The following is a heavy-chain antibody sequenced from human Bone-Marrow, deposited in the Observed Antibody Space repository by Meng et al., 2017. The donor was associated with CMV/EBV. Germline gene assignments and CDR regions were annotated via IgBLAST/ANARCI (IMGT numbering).Heavy chain of an antibody. CDR1: GYTFTSYG. D-gene: IGHD2-2*01. J-gene: IGHJ6*02. Sequence: SVKVSCKASGYTFTSYGISWVRQAPGQGLEWMGRIIPILGIANYAQKFQGRVTITADKSTSTAYMELSSLRSEDTAVYYCASGVIVVVPGRTQVYYYGMDVWGQGTTVTVSS. CDR2: IIPILGIA. V-gene: IGHV1-69*04. CDR3: ASGVIVVVPGRTQVYYYGMDV.